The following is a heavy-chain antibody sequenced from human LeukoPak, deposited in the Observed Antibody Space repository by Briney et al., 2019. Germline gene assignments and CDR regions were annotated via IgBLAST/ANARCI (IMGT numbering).Heavy chain of an antibody. CDR1: GYTLTELS. CDR2: FHPEDGET. D-gene: IGHD3-22*01. J-gene: IGHJ4*02. Sequence: ASVTVSCMVSGYTLTELSMHWVRQAPGKALEWLGGFHPEDGETIYAQKFQGRVTMTENTSTDTAYMELSSLRSEDTAVYYCAAGEKLYYYDSSGYYYDYWGQGTLVTVSS. CDR3: AAGEKLYYYDSSGYYYDY. V-gene: IGHV1-24*01.